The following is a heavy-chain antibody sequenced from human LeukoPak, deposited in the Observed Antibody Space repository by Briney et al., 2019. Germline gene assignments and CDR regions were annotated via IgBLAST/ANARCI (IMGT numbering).Heavy chain of an antibody. CDR2: INTNSGGT. D-gene: IGHD6-19*01. V-gene: IGHV1-2*02. Sequence: ASVKVSCTASGYTFTIYYMHWVRQAPGQGLEWMGWINTNSGGTNYAQKFQGRVTMTRDTSISTAYMELSRLRSDDTAVYYCARDYRWAVASAELDYWGQGTLVTVSS. CDR3: ARDYRWAVASAELDY. J-gene: IGHJ4*02. CDR1: GYTFTIYY.